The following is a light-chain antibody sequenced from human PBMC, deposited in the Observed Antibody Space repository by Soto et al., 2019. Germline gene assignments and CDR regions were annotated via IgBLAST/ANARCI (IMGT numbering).Light chain of an antibody. V-gene: IGLV2-14*01. CDR1: SSDVGGYNY. CDR3: SSYTSSSTYV. J-gene: IGLJ1*01. CDR2: EVS. Sequence: QSALAQPASVSGSPGQSITISCTGTSSDVGGYNYVSWYQQHPGKAPKLMIYEVSNRPSGVSNRFSGSKSGNTASLPISGLQAEDEADYYCSSYTSSSTYVFGTGTKVTV.